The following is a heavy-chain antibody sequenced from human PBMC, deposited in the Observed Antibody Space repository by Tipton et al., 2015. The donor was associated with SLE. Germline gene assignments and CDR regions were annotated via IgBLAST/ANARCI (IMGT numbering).Heavy chain of an antibody. Sequence: SLRLSCAASGFTFSSYWMSWVRQAPGKGLEWVANIKQDGTEKYYVDSVKARFTISRDNAENSLYLQMNSLRAEDTAVHYCAKGGYCSGGSCYSYYYYMDVWGKGTTVTVSS. D-gene: IGHD2-15*01. CDR2: IKQDGTEK. CDR1: GFTFSSYW. CDR3: AKGGYCSGGSCYSYYYYMDV. J-gene: IGHJ6*03. V-gene: IGHV3-7*03.